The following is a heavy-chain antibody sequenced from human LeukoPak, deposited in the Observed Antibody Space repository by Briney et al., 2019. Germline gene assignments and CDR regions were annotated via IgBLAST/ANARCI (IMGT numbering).Heavy chain of an antibody. V-gene: IGHV5-51*01. Sequence: GESLKISPKGSGYSFTSYWIGWVRQMPGKGLEWMGIIYPGDSDTRYSPSFQGQVTISADKSISTAYLQWSSLKASDTAMYYCARHRWESSSSDPRRGWWYYWGQGTLVTVSS. J-gene: IGHJ4*02. CDR3: ARHRWESSSSDPRRGWWYY. CDR1: GYSFTSYW. D-gene: IGHD6-6*01. CDR2: IYPGDSDT.